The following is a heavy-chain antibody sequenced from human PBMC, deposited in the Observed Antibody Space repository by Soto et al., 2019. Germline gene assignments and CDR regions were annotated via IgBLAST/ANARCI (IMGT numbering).Heavy chain of an antibody. CDR2: VYPSGST. Sequence: QLQLQESGSGLVKPSKPLSLSSTVSVGSIKSVGHSWSWIRQPPGKGLKWIGYVYPSGSTNYNPSLRSRVTISVDGSTNQFSLSLTSVTAADTAVYFCARNNLDYTKTGGDWFDTWGPGALVIVSS. J-gene: IGHJ5*02. D-gene: IGHD4-4*01. CDR3: ARNNLDYTKTGGDWFDT. CDR1: VGSIKSVGHS. V-gene: IGHV4-30-2*01.